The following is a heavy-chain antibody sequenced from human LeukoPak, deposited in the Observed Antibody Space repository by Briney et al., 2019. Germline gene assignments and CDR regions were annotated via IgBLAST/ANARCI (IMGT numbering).Heavy chain of an antibody. D-gene: IGHD1-26*01. J-gene: IGHJ6*02. CDR1: GGTFSSYA. V-gene: IGHV1-69*04. CDR3: ARGTLSGAQVPYKYGMDV. Sequence: SVKVSCKASGGTFSSYAISWVRQAPGQGLEWMGRIIPILGIADYAQKFQGRVTITADKSTSTAYMELSSLRSEDTAVYYCARGTLSGAQVPYKYGMDVWGQGTTVTVSS. CDR2: IIPILGIA.